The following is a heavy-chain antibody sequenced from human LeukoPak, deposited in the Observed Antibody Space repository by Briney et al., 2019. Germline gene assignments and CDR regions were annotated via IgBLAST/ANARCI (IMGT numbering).Heavy chain of an antibody. D-gene: IGHD2-8*02. Sequence: SETLSLTCTVSGYSISSGYFWGWIRQPPGKGLEWIGSFYHSGITYYNPSLKSRVTISVEMSKNQFSLKLSSVTAADTAVYYCARELLVFYYFDYWGQGTLVTVSS. CDR2: FYHSGIT. CDR3: ARELLVFYYFDY. V-gene: IGHV4-38-2*02. CDR1: GYSISSGYF. J-gene: IGHJ4*02.